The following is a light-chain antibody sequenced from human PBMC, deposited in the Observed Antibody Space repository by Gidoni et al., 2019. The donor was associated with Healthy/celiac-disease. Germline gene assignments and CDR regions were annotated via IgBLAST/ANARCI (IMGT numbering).Light chain of an antibody. CDR3: QQRSNWPPLT. CDR2: DAS. V-gene: IGKV3-11*01. J-gene: IGKJ4*01. Sequence: ELVLTQSPATLSLSPGERATLSCRASQSVSSYLAWYQQKPGQAPRLLIYDASNRATGIPARFSGGGSWTAFTLTISSLEPEDFAVYYCQQRSNWPPLTFGGGTKVEIK. CDR1: QSVSSY.